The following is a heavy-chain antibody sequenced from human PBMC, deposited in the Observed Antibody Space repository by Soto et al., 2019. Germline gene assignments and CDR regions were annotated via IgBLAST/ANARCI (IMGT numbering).Heavy chain of an antibody. CDR1: GFSLSTSGVG. V-gene: IGHV2-5*02. CDR3: ARGGWTTYYSPFFDY. Sequence: SGPTLVNPTQTLTLTCTFSGFSLSTSGVGVGWIRQPPGKALEWLALIYWDDDKRYSPSLKSRLTITKDTSKNQVVLTLTKLDTVDTATYYCARGGWTTYYSPFFDYWGQGTLVTVSS. D-gene: IGHD3-10*01. J-gene: IGHJ4*02. CDR2: IYWDDDK.